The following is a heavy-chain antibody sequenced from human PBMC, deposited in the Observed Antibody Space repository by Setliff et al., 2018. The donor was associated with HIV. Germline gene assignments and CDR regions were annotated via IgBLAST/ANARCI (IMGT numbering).Heavy chain of an antibody. CDR2: ISHSGRT. V-gene: IGHV4-34*01. J-gene: IGHJ5*01. Sequence: PSETLSLTCAVYGGSLTDYDWTWIRQTPAKGLEWIGEISHSGRTNYNPSLKTRLIISRDTSKNQFSLRLSSATVADTAIYYCARCFEGYCSGASCHWFDSWGQGTQVTVSS. D-gene: IGHD2-15*01. CDR3: ARCFEGYCSGASCHWFDS. CDR1: GGSLTDYD.